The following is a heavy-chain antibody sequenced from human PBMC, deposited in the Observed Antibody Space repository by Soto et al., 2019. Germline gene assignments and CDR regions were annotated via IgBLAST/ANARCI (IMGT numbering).Heavy chain of an antibody. CDR2: IIPIFGTA. D-gene: IGHD6-13*01. V-gene: IGHV1-69*12. CDR1: GGTFSSYA. Sequence: QVQLVQSGAEVKKPGSSVKVSCKASGGTFSSYAISWVRQAPGQGLEWMGGIIPIFGTANYAQEFQGRGXIXAXXSTSKAYMELSSLRSEDTAVYSCARDVIAAAGTAGWGQGSLGTVSS. CDR3: ARDVIAAAGTAG. J-gene: IGHJ4*02.